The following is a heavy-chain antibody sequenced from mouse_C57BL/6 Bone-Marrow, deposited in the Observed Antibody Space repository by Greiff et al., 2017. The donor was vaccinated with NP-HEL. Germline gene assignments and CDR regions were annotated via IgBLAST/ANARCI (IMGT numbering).Heavy chain of an antibody. CDR1: GYAFSSYW. CDR3: ARSSGYYTYDY. Sequence: VKLMESGAELVKPGASVKISCKASGYAFSSYWMNWVKQRPGKGLEWIGQIYPGDGDTNYNGKFKGKATLTADKSSSTAYMQLSSLTSEDSAVYFCARSSGYYTYDYWGQGTTLTVSS. CDR2: IYPGDGDT. V-gene: IGHV1-80*01. D-gene: IGHD2-3*01. J-gene: IGHJ2*01.